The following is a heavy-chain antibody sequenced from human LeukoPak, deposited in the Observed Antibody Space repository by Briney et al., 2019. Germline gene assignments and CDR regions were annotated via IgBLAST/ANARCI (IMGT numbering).Heavy chain of an antibody. D-gene: IGHD5-18*01. CDR3: AKGIQLWSQMYYFDY. CDR2: ISGSGGST. Sequence: PGGSLRLSCAASGFTFSSYAMSWVRQAPGKGLEWASAISGSGGSTYYADSVKGRFTISRDNSKNTLYLQMNSLRAEDTAVYYCAKGIQLWSQMYYFDYWGQGTLVTVSS. CDR1: GFTFSSYA. J-gene: IGHJ4*02. V-gene: IGHV3-23*01.